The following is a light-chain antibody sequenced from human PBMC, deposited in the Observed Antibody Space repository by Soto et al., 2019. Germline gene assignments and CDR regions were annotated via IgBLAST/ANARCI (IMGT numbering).Light chain of an antibody. Sequence: EIVLTQSPGTLSLSPGERATLSCRASQSVSSSYLAWYQQKPGQAPRLLIYGASSRATGIPDRFSGSGSGTDFPLTISRLEPEDFAVYYCQQYGSWVTFGQGTKVEIK. V-gene: IGKV3-20*01. CDR1: QSVSSSY. J-gene: IGKJ1*01. CDR3: QQYGSWVT. CDR2: GAS.